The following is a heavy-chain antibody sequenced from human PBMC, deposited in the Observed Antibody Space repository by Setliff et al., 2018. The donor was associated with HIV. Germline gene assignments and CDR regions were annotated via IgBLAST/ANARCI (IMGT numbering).Heavy chain of an antibody. D-gene: IGHD3-10*01. V-gene: IGHV6-1*01. CDR2: TYYRSKWYN. CDR3: ARGNSTKRGFDY. CDR1: GDTISSNSVS. Sequence: QTLSLTCVISGDTISSNSVSWNWIRQSPSRGLEWLGRTYYRSKWYNDYAVSVKSRMTFNPDTSKNQFSLQLNSVTPEDTAVYFCARGNSTKRGFDYWGRGTLVTVSS. J-gene: IGHJ4*02.